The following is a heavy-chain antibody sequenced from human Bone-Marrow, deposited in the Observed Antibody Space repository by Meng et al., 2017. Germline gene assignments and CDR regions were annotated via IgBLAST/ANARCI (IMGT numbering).Heavy chain of an antibody. V-gene: IGHV1-69*13. CDR3: ARDRSFDSSSWFLDY. J-gene: IGHJ4*02. CDR1: GGTFSSYA. D-gene: IGHD6-13*01. CDR2: IIPIFGTA. Sequence: VKVSCKASGGTFSSYAISWVRQAPGQGLEWMGGIIPIFGTANYAQKFQGRVTITTDESTSTAYMELSSLRSEDTAVYYCARDRSFDSSSWFLDYWGQGTLVTGSS.